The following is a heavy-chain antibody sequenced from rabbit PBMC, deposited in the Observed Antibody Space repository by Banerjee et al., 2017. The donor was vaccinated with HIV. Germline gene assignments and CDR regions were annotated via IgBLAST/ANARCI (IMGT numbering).Heavy chain of an antibody. CDR2: IFGGSSGST. V-gene: IGHV1S45*01. CDR1: GFSFSSYY. J-gene: IGHJ4*01. Sequence: QEQLVESGGDLVKPGASLTLTCTASGFSFSSYYMCWVRQAPGKGLEWVACIFGGSSGSTYYASWAKGRFTISKTSSTTVTLQMTSLTAADTATYFCARGIYTYDYADYAYANIFNLWGQGTLVTVS. D-gene: IGHD6-1*01. CDR3: ARGIYTYDYADYAYANIFNL.